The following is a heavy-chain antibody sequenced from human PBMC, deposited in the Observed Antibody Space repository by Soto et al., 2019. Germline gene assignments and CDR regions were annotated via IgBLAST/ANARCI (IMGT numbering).Heavy chain of an antibody. CDR3: ARMYYYDSSGYYYHYYGMDV. CDR1: GYGFTSYW. D-gene: IGHD3-22*01. V-gene: IGHV5-51*01. Sequence: GESLKISCKASGYGFTSYWIGWVRQMPGKGLEWMGIIYPGDSDTRYSPSFQGQVTISADKSISTAYLQWSSLKASDTAMYYCARMYYYDSSGYYYHYYGMDVSGQGTTVTLT. CDR2: IYPGDSDT. J-gene: IGHJ6*02.